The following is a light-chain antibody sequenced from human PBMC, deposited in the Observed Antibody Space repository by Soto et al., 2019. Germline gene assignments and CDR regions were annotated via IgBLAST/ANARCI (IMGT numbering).Light chain of an antibody. CDR1: QSMSSY. CDR2: AAS. CDR3: QQSYSTLALT. V-gene: IGKV1-39*01. Sequence: DSQMTQSPSSLAASVGDRVTITCRASQSMSSYVTWYQQKPGKAPKLLIYAASSLQSGVPSRFSGSGSGTDFTLTISSLQPEDFATYYCQQSYSTLALTFGGGTKVESK. J-gene: IGKJ4*01.